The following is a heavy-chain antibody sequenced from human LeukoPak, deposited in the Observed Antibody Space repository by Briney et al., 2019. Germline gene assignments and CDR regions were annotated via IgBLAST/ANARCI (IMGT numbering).Heavy chain of an antibody. J-gene: IGHJ4*02. Sequence: GGSLRLSCAASGFTFSSYEMNWVRQAPGKGLEWVSYISSSGSTIYYADSVKGRFTISRDNAKNSLYLQMNSLRAEDTAVYYCAFLPLVPAAIFALFDYWGQGTLVTVSS. CDR2: ISSSGSTI. D-gene: IGHD2-2*01. CDR1: GFTFSSYE. CDR3: AFLPLVPAAIFALFDY. V-gene: IGHV3-48*03.